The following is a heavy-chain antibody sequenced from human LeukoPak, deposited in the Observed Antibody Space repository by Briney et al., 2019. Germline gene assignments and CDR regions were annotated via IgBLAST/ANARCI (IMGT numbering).Heavy chain of an antibody. Sequence: ASVTVSCKTSSSTFSTYGITWVRQAPGQGLEWMGWINTHKGNTYYAREFQDRVSMTTDASTTTAYMELRSLRSDDTAIYYCATYYSGSGSFTTQIDHWGQGTLVTVSS. CDR3: ATYYSGSGSFTTQIDH. J-gene: IGHJ4*02. CDR1: SSTFSTYG. CDR2: INTHKGNT. V-gene: IGHV1-18*04. D-gene: IGHD3-10*01.